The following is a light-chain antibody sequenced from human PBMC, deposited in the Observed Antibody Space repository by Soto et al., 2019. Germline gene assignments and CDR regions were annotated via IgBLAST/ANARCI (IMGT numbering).Light chain of an antibody. Sequence: DIQMTQSPSTLSGSVADRVTITCRASQSISSWLAWYQQKPGKAPKLLIYDASSLESGVPSRFSGSGSGTEFTLTISSLQPDDFATYYCQQYDSYSRTFGQGTKVDI. CDR2: DAS. CDR3: QQYDSYSRT. J-gene: IGKJ1*01. CDR1: QSISSW. V-gene: IGKV1-5*01.